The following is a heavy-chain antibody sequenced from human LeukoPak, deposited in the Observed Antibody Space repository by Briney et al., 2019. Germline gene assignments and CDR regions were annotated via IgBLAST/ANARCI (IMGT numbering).Heavy chain of an antibody. CDR3: ARELSGLGGIDY. Sequence: GSSVKVSCKASGGTFSSYAISWVRQAPGQGLEWMGGIIPIFGTANYAQKFQGRVTITADESTSTAYMELSSLRSDDTAVYYCARELSGLGGIDYWGQGTLVTVSS. CDR2: IIPIFGTA. J-gene: IGHJ4*02. V-gene: IGHV1-69*01. CDR1: GGTFSSYA. D-gene: IGHD3-10*01.